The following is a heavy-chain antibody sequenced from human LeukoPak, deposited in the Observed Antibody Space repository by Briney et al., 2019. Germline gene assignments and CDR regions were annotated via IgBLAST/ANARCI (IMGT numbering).Heavy chain of an antibody. J-gene: IGHJ3*02. D-gene: IGHD2-2*01. CDR1: GGSTSSYY. CDR2: IYYSGST. V-gene: IGHV4-59*01. Sequence: SETLSLTCTVSGGSTSSYYWSWIRQPPGKGLEWIGYIYYSGSTNYNPSLKSRVTISVDTSKNQFSLKLSSVTAADTAVYYCARSSYCYAADAFDIWGQGTMVTVSS. CDR3: ARSSYCYAADAFDI.